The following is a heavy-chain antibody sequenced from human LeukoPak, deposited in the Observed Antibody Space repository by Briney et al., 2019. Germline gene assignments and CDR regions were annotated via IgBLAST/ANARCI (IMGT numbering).Heavy chain of an antibody. CDR3: ARGSVVVQGGRQPFDY. CDR1: GFTVSSNY. J-gene: IGHJ4*02. V-gene: IGHV3-66*02. D-gene: IGHD3-10*01. CDR2: IYSGGST. Sequence: PGGSLRLSCAASGFTVSSNYMSWVRQAPGKGLEWVSLIYSGGSTYYADSVKGQFTISRDNSKNTLYLQMNTLRAEDTAVYYCARGSVVVQGGRQPFDYWGQGTLVTVSS.